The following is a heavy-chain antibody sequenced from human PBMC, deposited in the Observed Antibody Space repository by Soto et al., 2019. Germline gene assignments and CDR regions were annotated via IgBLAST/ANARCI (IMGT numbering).Heavy chain of an antibody. CDR3: ASGKFGTHFFDY. CDR2: ITPVFGTA. Sequence: SVKVSFKASGGSFRTVPFSWVRQAPGQGLEWMGGITPVFGTANYAQKFQGRVTITADESTTTAYMELNSLRYEDTAIYFCASGKFGTHFFDYWGQGTQVTVSS. V-gene: IGHV1-69*13. D-gene: IGHD3-10*01. CDR1: GGSFRTVP. J-gene: IGHJ4*02.